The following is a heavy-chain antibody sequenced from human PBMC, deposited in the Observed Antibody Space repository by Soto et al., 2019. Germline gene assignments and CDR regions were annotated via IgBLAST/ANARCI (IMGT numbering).Heavy chain of an antibody. CDR2: INAGNGNT. J-gene: IGHJ5*02. Sequence: ASVKVSCKASGYTFTSYAMHWVRQAPGQRLEWMGWINAGNGNTKYSQKFQGRVTITRDTSASTAYMELSSLRSEDTAAYYCARGSVFGDPNPRWDNWFDPWGQGTLVTVSS. D-gene: IGHD3-10*01. V-gene: IGHV1-3*01. CDR3: ARGSVFGDPNPRWDNWFDP. CDR1: GYTFTSYA.